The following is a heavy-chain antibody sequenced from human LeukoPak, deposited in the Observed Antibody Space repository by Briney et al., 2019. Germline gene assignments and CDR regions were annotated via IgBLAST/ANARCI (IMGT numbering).Heavy chain of an antibody. CDR3: ARSRYGSGSYRQYYFDY. D-gene: IGHD3-10*01. V-gene: IGHV4-59*08. J-gene: IGHJ4*02. CDR1: GGSISSYY. Sequence: SETLSLTCTVPGGSISSYYWSWIRQPPGKGLEWIGYIYYSGSTNYNPSLKSRVTISVDTSKNQFSLKLSSVTAADTAVYYCARSRYGSGSYRQYYFDYWGQGTLVTVSS. CDR2: IYYSGST.